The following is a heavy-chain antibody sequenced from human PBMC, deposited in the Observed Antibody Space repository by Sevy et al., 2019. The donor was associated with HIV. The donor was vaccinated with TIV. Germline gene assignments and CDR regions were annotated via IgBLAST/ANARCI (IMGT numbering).Heavy chain of an antibody. J-gene: IGHJ4*02. Sequence: SETLSLTCTVSGGSISSSDSYWSWIRQPPGKGLEWIGHIHYTGGTYYNPFLKSRVAMSLDTSEKQFSLKLNFLTAADTAVYYCAIKRGYNHGPFDYWGQGTLVTVSS. CDR3: AIKRGYNHGPFDY. CDR2: IHYTGGT. CDR1: GGSISSSDSY. D-gene: IGHD5-12*01. V-gene: IGHV4-30-4*01.